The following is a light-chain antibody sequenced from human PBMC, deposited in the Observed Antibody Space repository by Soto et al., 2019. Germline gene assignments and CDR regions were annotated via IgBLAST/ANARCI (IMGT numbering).Light chain of an antibody. CDR1: SGHSSYI. CDR2: LEGSGSY. V-gene: IGLV4-60*02. Sequence: QLVLTQSSSASASLGSSVKLTCTLSSGHSSYIIAWHQQQPGKAPRYLMKLEGSGSYNKGSGVPDRFSGSSSGADRYLTISNLQCGDEADYYCETWDSNTRVFGGGTKLTVL. J-gene: IGLJ3*02. CDR3: ETWDSNTRV.